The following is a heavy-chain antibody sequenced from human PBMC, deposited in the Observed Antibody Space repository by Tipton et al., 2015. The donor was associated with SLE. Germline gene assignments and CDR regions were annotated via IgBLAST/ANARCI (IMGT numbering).Heavy chain of an antibody. CDR2: IYHSGST. V-gene: IGHV4-38-2*01. D-gene: IGHD3-22*01. CDR1: GFSLSDYY. J-gene: IGHJ6*02. CDR3: ARSPRYYYDSSGVPYSYYYGMDV. Sequence: LRLSCAASGFSLSDYYMTWIRQPPGKGLEWIGSIYHSGSTYYNPSLKSRVTISVDTSKNQFSLKLSSVTAADTAVYYCARSPRYYYDSSGVPYSYYYGMDVWGQGTTVTVSS.